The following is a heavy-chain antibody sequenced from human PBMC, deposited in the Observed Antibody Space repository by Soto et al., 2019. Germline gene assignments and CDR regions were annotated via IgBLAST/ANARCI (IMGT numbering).Heavy chain of an antibody. CDR1: GFTFSDYG. D-gene: IGHD5-18*01. V-gene: IGHV3-30*18. CDR2: ISYEGSNR. CDR3: AKDATRGYSFEFDQ. Sequence: QVQLVESGGGVVQPGRSLRLSCAASGFTFSDYGMHWVRQTPGKGLEWVAVISYEGSNRNYADSVRGRFTISRDNSKNTLYLQMNSLRAEDTAVYYWAKDATRGYSFEFDQGGQGTLVTVSS. J-gene: IGHJ4*02.